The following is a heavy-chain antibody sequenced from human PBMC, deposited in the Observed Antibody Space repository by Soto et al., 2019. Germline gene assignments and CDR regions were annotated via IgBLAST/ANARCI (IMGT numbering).Heavy chain of an antibody. CDR3: ARVASDYINSADH. CDR2: IGGSGGNT. D-gene: IGHD4-4*01. J-gene: IGHJ4*02. V-gene: IGHV3-23*01. CDR1: GFIFNAYA. Sequence: EVQLLESGGGLVQPGGSLRLSCAASGFIFNAYAMTWVRQAPGKGLEWVSAIGGSGGNTYYAASAKGRFTISRDNSKDTVDLEMNRLRVDDTAVYFCARVASDYINSADHWGQGILVTVS.